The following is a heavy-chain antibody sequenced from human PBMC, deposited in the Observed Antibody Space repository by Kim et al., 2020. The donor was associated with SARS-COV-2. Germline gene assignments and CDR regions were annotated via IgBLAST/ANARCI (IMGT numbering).Heavy chain of an antibody. D-gene: IGHD6-19*01. CDR3: ARGDSGWYDY. V-gene: IGHV3-53*01. CDR2: ST. J-gene: IGHJ4*02. Sequence: STYVAGSVEGRFTISRDNSKNTLYLQMNSLRAEDTAVYYCARGDSGWYDYWGQGTLVTVSS.